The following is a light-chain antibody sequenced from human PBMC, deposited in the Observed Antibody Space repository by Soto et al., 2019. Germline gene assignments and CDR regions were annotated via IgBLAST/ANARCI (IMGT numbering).Light chain of an antibody. CDR3: QEYHNWPFVT. CDR1: QNVTNK. CDR2: GAS. V-gene: IGKV3-15*01. J-gene: IGKJ4*01. Sequence: EIVLTQFPVALSVSPGERATLSCRVSQNVTNKLNWYQQKPGQAPRLLIYGASTRATGLPARFSGSGSETEFTLTISSLQSEDCAVYYCQEYHNWPFVTFGGGTKVETK.